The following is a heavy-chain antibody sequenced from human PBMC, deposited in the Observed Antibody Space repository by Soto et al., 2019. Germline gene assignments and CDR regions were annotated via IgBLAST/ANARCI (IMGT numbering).Heavy chain of an antibody. Sequence: QVQLVESGGGVVQPGRSLRLSCAASGFTFSTYGMHWVRQAPGKGLEWVAVISYDGNNKDYADSVKGRFTISRDNSKNTLYLQMNSLRAEDTAVYYCAKDLDSGYSYSPPSGYWGQGTLVTVSS. D-gene: IGHD5-18*01. V-gene: IGHV3-30*18. J-gene: IGHJ4*02. CDR2: ISYDGNNK. CDR3: AKDLDSGYSYSPPSGY. CDR1: GFTFSTYG.